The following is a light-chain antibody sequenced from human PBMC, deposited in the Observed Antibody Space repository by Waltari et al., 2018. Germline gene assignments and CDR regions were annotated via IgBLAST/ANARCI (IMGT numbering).Light chain of an antibody. CDR3: QQYYTYPRT. Sequence: AIRITQSPSSLSASTGDRVTITCRASQGISSYLACYQQKPGRAPKLLIYAASTLQSGVPSRFSGSGSGTDFTLTISCLQSEDFATYYCQQYYTYPRTFGLGTKVEIK. CDR1: QGISSY. J-gene: IGKJ1*01. CDR2: AAS. V-gene: IGKV1-8*01.